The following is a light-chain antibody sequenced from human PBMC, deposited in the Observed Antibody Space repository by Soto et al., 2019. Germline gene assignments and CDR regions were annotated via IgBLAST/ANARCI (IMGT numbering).Light chain of an antibody. CDR3: SSYTITSTYV. J-gene: IGLJ1*01. CDR2: EGT. V-gene: IGLV2-14*02. CDR1: SNDFGSHDL. Sequence: QSALTQPASVSGSPGQSITISCTGTSNDFGSHDLVSWYQQRPGKAPKLIIFEGTKRPSGVSDRFSGSKSGYTASLTISGLRAEDEADYYCSSYTITSTYVFGTGTKLTVL.